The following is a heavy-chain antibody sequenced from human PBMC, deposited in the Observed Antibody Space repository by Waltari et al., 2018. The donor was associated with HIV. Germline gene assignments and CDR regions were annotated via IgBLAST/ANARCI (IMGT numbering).Heavy chain of an antibody. CDR3: TRGNGHAFDL. CDR2: INRDGNST. Sequence: EVQLVESGGGSVQPGGSLRLSCAASGFTVSSYWLFWVRQVPGKGLVWVSRINRDGNSTTDADSVKRRFTISRDNAKNTLYLQMNSLRAEDTARYYCTRGNGHAFDLWGQGTMVTVSS. V-gene: IGHV3-74*01. CDR1: GFTVSSYW. D-gene: IGHD2-8*01. J-gene: IGHJ3*01.